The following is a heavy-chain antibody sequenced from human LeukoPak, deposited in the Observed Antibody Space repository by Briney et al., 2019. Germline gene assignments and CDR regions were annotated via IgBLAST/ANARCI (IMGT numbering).Heavy chain of an antibody. V-gene: IGHV3-21*05. CDR1: GFTFSDYA. Sequence: GGSLRLSCAASGFTFSDYAMTWVRQAPGKGLEWLSYISGSGNDIYYADSVKGGFTSSRDNAKNTLYLQLNSLRAEDTAVYYCASPLGEAIFHWGQGTLVTVSS. D-gene: IGHD2-21*01. J-gene: IGHJ4*02. CDR2: ISGSGNDI. CDR3: ASPLGEAIFH.